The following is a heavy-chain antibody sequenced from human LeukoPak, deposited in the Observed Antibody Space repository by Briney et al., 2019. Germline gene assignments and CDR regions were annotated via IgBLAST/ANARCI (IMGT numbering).Heavy chain of an antibody. D-gene: IGHD5-18*01. Sequence: PSETLSLTCTVSGYSNSSGYYWGWIRQPPGKGLEWIGSIYHSGSTYYNPSLKSRVTISVDTSKNQFSLKLSSVTAADTAVYYCARGYSYGLDWGQGTLVTVSS. V-gene: IGHV4-38-2*02. CDR3: ARGYSYGLD. CDR2: IYHSGST. J-gene: IGHJ4*02. CDR1: GYSNSSGYY.